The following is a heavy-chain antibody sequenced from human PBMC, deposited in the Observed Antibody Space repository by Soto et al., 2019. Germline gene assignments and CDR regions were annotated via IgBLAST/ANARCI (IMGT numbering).Heavy chain of an antibody. CDR3: ATDPTTVVRQYFDL. D-gene: IGHD4-17*01. CDR1: GFTFSSYA. Sequence: EVQLLESGGGLVQPGGSLRLSCAASGFTFSSYAMSWVRQAPGKGLEWVSVISDSGGFTYYADSVRGRFTISRDNSKNTLYLQMNSLRAEDTAVDYCATDPTTVVRQYFDLWGRGTLVTVSS. CDR2: ISDSGGFT. J-gene: IGHJ2*01. V-gene: IGHV3-23*01.